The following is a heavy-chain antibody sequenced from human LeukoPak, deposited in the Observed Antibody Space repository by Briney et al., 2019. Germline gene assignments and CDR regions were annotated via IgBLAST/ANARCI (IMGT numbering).Heavy chain of an antibody. CDR3: ARAYRWTLIDY. V-gene: IGHV1-18*03. Sequence: GASVTVSCKASGYTFTSYGISWVGQAPGQGLEWMGLISAYNGNTNYAQKFQGRVPMTTDTSTDIAYMDMRSLRSDDMGVYYCARAYRWTLIDYWGQGTLVTVSS. J-gene: IGHJ4*02. CDR1: GYTFTSYG. D-gene: IGHD4-23*01. CDR2: ISAYNGNT.